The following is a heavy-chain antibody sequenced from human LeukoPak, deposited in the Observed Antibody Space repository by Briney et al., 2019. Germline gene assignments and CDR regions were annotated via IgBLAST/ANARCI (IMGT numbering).Heavy chain of an antibody. CDR1: RNDCNS. J-gene: IGHJ4*02. V-gene: IGHV4-30-2*03. CDR2: IYYSGST. Sequence: RNDCNSWGWTRHQTRKGLEWIGSIYYSGSTYYNPSLKSRVTISVDTSKNQFSLKLSSVTAADTAVYYCASTPRDYDSVDYWGQGTLVTVSS. D-gene: IGHD3-22*01. CDR3: ASTPRDYDSVDY.